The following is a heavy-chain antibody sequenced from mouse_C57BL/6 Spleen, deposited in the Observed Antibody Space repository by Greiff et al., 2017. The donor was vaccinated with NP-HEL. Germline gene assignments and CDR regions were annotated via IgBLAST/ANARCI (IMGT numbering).Heavy chain of an antibody. D-gene: IGHD1-1*01. Sequence: DVQLVESGGGLVKPGGSLKLSCAASGFTFSDYGMHWVRQAPEKELEWVAYISSGSSTIYYADTVKGRFTISRDNAKNTLFLQMTSLRSEDTAMYYCARVTTVVAHWYFDVWGTGTTVTVSS. CDR3: ARVTTVVAHWYFDV. V-gene: IGHV5-17*01. CDR2: ISSGSSTI. J-gene: IGHJ1*03. CDR1: GFTFSDYG.